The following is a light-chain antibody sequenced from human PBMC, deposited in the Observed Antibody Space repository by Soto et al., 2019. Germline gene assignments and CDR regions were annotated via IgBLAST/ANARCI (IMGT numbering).Light chain of an antibody. Sequence: EIVLTQSPGTLSLSPGERATLSCRASQSVSSSYLAWSQQKPGQAPRLLIYGASGRATGIPDSFSGSGSGTDFTLTISRLEPEDFAVYYCQQYGSSPPVTFGQGTRLEIK. J-gene: IGKJ5*01. CDR2: GAS. CDR3: QQYGSSPPVT. V-gene: IGKV3-20*01. CDR1: QSVSSSY.